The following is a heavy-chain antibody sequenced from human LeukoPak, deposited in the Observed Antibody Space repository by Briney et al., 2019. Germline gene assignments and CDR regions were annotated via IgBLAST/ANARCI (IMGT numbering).Heavy chain of an antibody. CDR3: ARQSGLQIPLDY. CDR1: GFTFSTSA. CDR2: ISSGGEST. Sequence: GRSLRLSCAASGFTFSTSAMTWVRQAPGKGLEWVSTISSGGESTYYADSVKGRSTISRDNSKNTLYLQMNSLRAEDTAVYYCARQSGLQIPLDYWGQGTLVTVSS. D-gene: IGHD5-24*01. J-gene: IGHJ4*02. V-gene: IGHV3-23*01.